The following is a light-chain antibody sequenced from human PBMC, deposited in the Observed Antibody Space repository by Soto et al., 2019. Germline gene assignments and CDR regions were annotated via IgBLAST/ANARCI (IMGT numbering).Light chain of an antibody. J-gene: IGKJ1*01. Sequence: DIQMTQSPSSLSASVGDRVTITCRASQGISNFLVWYQQKPGKVPKLLIYAASTLQSGVPSRFSGSGSGTDFTLTISSLQAEDVATYYCQKYNSDPVAFGQGTKVEIK. CDR3: QKYNSDPVA. CDR2: AAS. V-gene: IGKV1-27*01. CDR1: QGISNF.